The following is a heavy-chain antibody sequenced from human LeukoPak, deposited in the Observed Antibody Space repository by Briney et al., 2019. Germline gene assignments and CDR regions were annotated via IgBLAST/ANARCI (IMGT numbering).Heavy chain of an antibody. Sequence: GGSLRLSCVASGFTFSSYWMHWVRQAPGKGLVWVSRINSDGSSTSCADSVEGRFTISRDNAKNTLYLQMNSLRAEDTAVYYCAIGMPAAMVWGQGTLVTVSS. CDR2: INSDGSST. CDR3: AIGMPAAMV. J-gene: IGHJ4*02. D-gene: IGHD2-2*01. V-gene: IGHV3-74*01. CDR1: GFTFSSYW.